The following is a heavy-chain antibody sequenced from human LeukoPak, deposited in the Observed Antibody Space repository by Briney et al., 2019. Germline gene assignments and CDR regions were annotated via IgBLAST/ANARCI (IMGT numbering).Heavy chain of an antibody. V-gene: IGHV3-64*01. CDR3: ARSRGDDYGDV. Sequence: GGSLRLSCAASGFTFSSYAMHWVRQAPGKGLEYVSAISSNGGSTYYANSVKGRFTISRDNSKNTLYLQMGSLRAEDMAVYYCARSRGDDYGDVWGQGTPVTVSS. CDR1: GFTFSSYA. J-gene: IGHJ4*02. CDR2: ISSNGGST. D-gene: IGHD4-17*01.